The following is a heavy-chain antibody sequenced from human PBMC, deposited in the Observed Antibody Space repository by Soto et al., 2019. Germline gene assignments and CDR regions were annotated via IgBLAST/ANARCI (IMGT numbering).Heavy chain of an antibody. Sequence: QDQLVQSGAEVKKPGASVKVSCKASGYTFTSYGISWVRQAPGQGLEWMGWISAYNGNTNYAQKLQGRVTMTTDTSTSTAYMELRSLRSDDTAVYYCARDFTIFGVVISLDPWGQGTLVTVSS. CDR1: GYTFTSYG. V-gene: IGHV1-18*04. CDR2: ISAYNGNT. CDR3: ARDFTIFGVVISLDP. D-gene: IGHD3-3*01. J-gene: IGHJ5*02.